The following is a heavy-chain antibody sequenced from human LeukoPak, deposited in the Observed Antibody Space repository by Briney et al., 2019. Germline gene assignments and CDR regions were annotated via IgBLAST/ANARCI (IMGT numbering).Heavy chain of an antibody. Sequence: GESLMISCKASGYSFTKYWIGWVRQTRGKGLEGMGMIFPGYSDTRYTPSFQGRLAISSDKSLSTAYLQWSSLKAPDTAMYYCARGQLVQYRFDPWGQGTLVTVSS. J-gene: IGHJ5*02. CDR1: GYSFTKYW. D-gene: IGHD6-6*01. CDR2: IFPGYSDT. CDR3: ARGQLVQYRFDP. V-gene: IGHV5-51*01.